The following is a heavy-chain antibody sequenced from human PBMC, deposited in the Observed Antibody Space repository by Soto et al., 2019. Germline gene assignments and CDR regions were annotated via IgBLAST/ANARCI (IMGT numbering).Heavy chain of an antibody. J-gene: IGHJ4*02. Sequence: QVQLVQSGAEVKKPGASLTVSCKTSGYTFTSYHISWVRQAPGQGLEWMGWISAYNTNTNYAQKFQGRVTMTTDTLTSTAYMELRSLRSDDTAVYYCARDTPPTDYWGQGTLVTVSS. CDR1: GYTFTSYH. CDR3: ARDTPPTDY. V-gene: IGHV1-18*01. CDR2: ISAYNTNT.